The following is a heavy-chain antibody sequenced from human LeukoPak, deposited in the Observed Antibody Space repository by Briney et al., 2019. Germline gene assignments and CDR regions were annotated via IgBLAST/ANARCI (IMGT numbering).Heavy chain of an antibody. Sequence: GGSLRLSCAASGFTVSSNYMSWVRQAPGKGLEWVSSISSSSSYIYYADSVKGRFTISRDNAKNSLYLQMNSLRAEDTAVYYCAREDTMIVVVIADPNYYYGMDVWGQGTTVTVSS. CDR3: AREDTMIVVVIADPNYYYGMDV. CDR2: ISSSSSYI. CDR1: GFTVSSNY. J-gene: IGHJ6*02. D-gene: IGHD3-22*01. V-gene: IGHV3-21*01.